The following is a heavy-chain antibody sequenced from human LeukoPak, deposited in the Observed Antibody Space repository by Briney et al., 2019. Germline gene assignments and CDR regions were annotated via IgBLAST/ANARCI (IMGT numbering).Heavy chain of an antibody. CDR3: ARDREQLASYFQH. D-gene: IGHD6-13*01. CDR2: ISYDGSNK. V-gene: IGHV3-30*03. Sequence: GRSLRLSCAASGFTFSSYGMHWVRQAPGKGLEWVAVISYDGSNKYYADSVKGRFTISRDNSKNTLYLQMNSLRAEDTAVYYCARDREQLASYFQHWGQGTLVTVSS. J-gene: IGHJ1*01. CDR1: GFTFSSYG.